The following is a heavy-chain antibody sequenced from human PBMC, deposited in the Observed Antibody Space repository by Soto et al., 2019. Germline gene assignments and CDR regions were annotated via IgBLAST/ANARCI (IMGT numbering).Heavy chain of an antibody. CDR1: GVTFSSYA. V-gene: IGHV3-23*01. D-gene: IGHD6-13*01. CDR3: AKEWRYSSSWYNWFDP. CDR2: ISGSGGST. J-gene: IGHJ5*02. Sequence: EVQLLESGGGLVQPGGSLRLSCAASGVTFSSYAMSWVRQAPGKGLEWVSAISGSGGSTYYADSVKGRFTISRDNSKNTLYLQMNSLRAEDTAVYYCAKEWRYSSSWYNWFDPWGQGTLVTVSS.